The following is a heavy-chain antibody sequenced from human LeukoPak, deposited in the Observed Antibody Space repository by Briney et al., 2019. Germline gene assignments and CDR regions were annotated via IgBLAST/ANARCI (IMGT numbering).Heavy chain of an antibody. J-gene: IGHJ4*02. D-gene: IGHD1-26*01. Sequence: GGSLRLSCAASGFMLRTHGMHWVRQAPGKGLEWVAGRWHDGTREDYADSVKGRFTISRDLSKNTLNLQMNSLRVDDTAMFYCARDLSYGSLDFRGQGTLVTVSS. V-gene: IGHV3-33*01. CDR1: GFMLRTHG. CDR2: RWHDGTRE. CDR3: ARDLSYGSLDF.